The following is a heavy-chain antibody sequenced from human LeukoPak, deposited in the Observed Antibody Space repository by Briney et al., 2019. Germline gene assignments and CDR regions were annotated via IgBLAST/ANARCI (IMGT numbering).Heavy chain of an antibody. D-gene: IGHD3-10*01. CDR3: ARLRGDSLDV. CDR2: IISILGIA. J-gene: IGHJ6*01. Sequence: GASVKVSCKASGGTFSSYAISWVRQAPGQGLEWMGRIISILGIANYAQKFQGRVTITADKSTSTAYMELSSLRSEDTAVYYCARLRGDSLDVWGQRTTVTVSS. CDR1: GGTFSSYA. V-gene: IGHV1-69*04.